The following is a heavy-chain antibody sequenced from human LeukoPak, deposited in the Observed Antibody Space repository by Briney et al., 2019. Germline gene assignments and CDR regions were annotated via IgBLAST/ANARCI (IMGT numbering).Heavy chain of an antibody. D-gene: IGHD3-22*01. CDR1: GGSISSGDYY. V-gene: IGHV4-30-4*01. J-gene: IGHJ1*01. CDR3: ADYYDSSGYYYGEYFQH. CDR2: IYYSGGT. Sequence: SQTLSLTCTVSGGSISSGDYYWRWIRQPPGKGLEWIGYIYYSGGTYYNPSLKSRVTISVDTSKNQFSLKLSSVTAADTAVYYCADYYDSSGYYYGEYFQHWGQGTLVTVSS.